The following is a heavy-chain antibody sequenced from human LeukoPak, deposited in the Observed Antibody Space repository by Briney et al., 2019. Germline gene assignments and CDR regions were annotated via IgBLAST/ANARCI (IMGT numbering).Heavy chain of an antibody. V-gene: IGHV1-18*01. D-gene: IGHD6-19*01. Sequence: ASVKVSCKASGYTFTSYGISWVRQAPGQGLEWMGWISAYNGNTNYAQKLQGRVTMTTDTSTSTAYMELRSLRSDDTAVYYCAIAQSGRRGWSLYFDFWGQGTLVTVSS. CDR1: GYTFTSYG. J-gene: IGHJ4*02. CDR3: AIAQSGRRGWSLYFDF. CDR2: ISAYNGNT.